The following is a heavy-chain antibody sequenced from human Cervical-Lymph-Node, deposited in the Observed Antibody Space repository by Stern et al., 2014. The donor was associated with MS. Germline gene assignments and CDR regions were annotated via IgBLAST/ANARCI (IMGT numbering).Heavy chain of an antibody. CDR2: ISASGSTL. Sequence: QVQLVESGGGLVKPGGSLRLSCAASGFTFTDYYMNWIRQAPGTGLEWVSYISASGSTLYVADSVKGRFTISRDNAKESVYLQMNSLRVEDTAVYYCARERDGADYWGRGTLVTVSS. CDR3: ARERDGADY. V-gene: IGHV3-11*01. CDR1: GFTFTDYY. J-gene: IGHJ4*02. D-gene: IGHD5-24*01.